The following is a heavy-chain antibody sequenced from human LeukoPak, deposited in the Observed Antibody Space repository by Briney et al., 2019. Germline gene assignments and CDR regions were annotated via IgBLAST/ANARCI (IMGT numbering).Heavy chain of an antibody. CDR2: ISDSGRT. D-gene: IGHD2-2*01. V-gene: IGHV4-4*07. J-gene: IGHJ5*02. Sequence: PSETLSLTCTVSAGSITGYYWTWIRQPAGKGLEWIGRISDSGRTYYNPSLKSRVTISVDTSKNQFSLKLSSVTAADTAVYYCARGPYCSSTSCYWNWFDPWGQGTLVTVSS. CDR1: AGSITGYY. CDR3: ARGPYCSSTSCYWNWFDP.